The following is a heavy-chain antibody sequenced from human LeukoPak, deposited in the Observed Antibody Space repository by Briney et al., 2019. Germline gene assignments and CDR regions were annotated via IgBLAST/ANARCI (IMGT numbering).Heavy chain of an antibody. CDR3: ARLGRLNWNRAYYYYYYMDV. CDR2: INHSGST. V-gene: IGHV4-34*01. J-gene: IGHJ6*03. D-gene: IGHD1-20*01. CDR1: GGSFSGYY. Sequence: SETLSLTCAVYGGSFSGYYWSWIRQPPGKGLEWIGEINHSGSTNYNPSLKSRVTISVDTSKNQLSLKLSSVTAADTAVYYCARLGRLNWNRAYYYYYYMDVWGKGTTVTVSS.